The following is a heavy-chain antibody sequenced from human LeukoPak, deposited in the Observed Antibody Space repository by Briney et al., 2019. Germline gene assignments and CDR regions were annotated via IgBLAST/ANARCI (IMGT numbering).Heavy chain of an antibody. CDR2: VQTDGSQK. V-gene: IGHV3-30*02. Sequence: GGSLRLSCAASGFTFTRYGMHWVRQAPGKGLEWVAVVQTDGSQKYYADSVKGRFPISRDNVKNTVFLQINSLSAEDTALYYCVGDYFNGTDFLDYWGPGSLVTVPS. CDR3: VGDYFNGTDFLDY. J-gene: IGHJ4*02. CDR1: GFTFTRYG. D-gene: IGHD3-10*01.